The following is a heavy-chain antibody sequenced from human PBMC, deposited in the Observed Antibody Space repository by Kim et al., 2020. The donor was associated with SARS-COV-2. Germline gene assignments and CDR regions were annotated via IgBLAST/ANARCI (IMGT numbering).Heavy chain of an antibody. CDR1: GFTFDDYA. V-gene: IGHV3-9*01. Sequence: GGSLRLSCAASGFTFDDYAMHWVRQAPGKGLEWVSGINWNSGTIGYADSVKGRFTISRDNAKNSLYLQMNSVRAEDTALYYCAKDRGTLVYYYGIDVWGQGTTVTVFS. D-gene: IGHD3-10*01. CDR2: INWNSGTI. J-gene: IGHJ6*02. CDR3: AKDRGTLVYYYGIDV.